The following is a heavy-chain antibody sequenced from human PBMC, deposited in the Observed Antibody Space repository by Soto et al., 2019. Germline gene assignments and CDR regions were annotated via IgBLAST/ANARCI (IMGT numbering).Heavy chain of an antibody. V-gene: IGHV4-30-2*01. D-gene: IGHD2-2*01. Sequence: PSETLSLTCTVSGLSIDRGAYSWSWIRQPPGKGLEWVGSISPGGDTYSNPSLTGRVTISVDRPRNQFSLNLTSVTATDTAVYYCARHVSLGYCTPTSCDLLSWYDAWGQGTQVTVSS. CDR1: GLSIDRGAYS. CDR3: ARHVSLGYCTPTSCDLLSWYDA. J-gene: IGHJ5*02. CDR2: ISPGGDT.